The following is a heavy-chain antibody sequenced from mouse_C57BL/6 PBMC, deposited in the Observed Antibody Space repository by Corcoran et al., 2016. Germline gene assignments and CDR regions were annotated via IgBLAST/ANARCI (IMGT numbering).Heavy chain of an antibody. CDR3: ARPYPLEAMDY. V-gene: IGHV1-26*01. CDR2: INPNNGGT. Sequence: EVQLQQSGPELVKPGASVKISCKASGYTFTAYYMNWVKQSHGKSLEWIGDINPNNGGTSYNQKFKGKATLTVDKSSSTAYMELRSLTSEDSAVYYCARPYPLEAMDYGGQGTSVTVSS. CDR1: GYTFTAYY. J-gene: IGHJ4*01.